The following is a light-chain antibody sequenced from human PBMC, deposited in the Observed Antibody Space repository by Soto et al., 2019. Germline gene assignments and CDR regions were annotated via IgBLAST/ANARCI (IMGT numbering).Light chain of an antibody. Sequence: EIVMTQSPATLSVSPGETATLSCRASQSVGSAVAWYQHKPGQAPRLLIVGASIRATGVPGRFSGGGSGTEFTLSISSIHYEDFAVYSFQQYKNWPPLTVGGGTTVEIK. CDR2: GAS. CDR1: QSVGSA. V-gene: IGKV3-15*01. J-gene: IGKJ4*01. CDR3: QQYKNWPPLT.